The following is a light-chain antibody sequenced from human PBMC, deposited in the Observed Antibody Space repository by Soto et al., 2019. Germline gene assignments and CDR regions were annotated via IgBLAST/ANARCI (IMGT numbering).Light chain of an antibody. V-gene: IGKV1-6*01. J-gene: IGKJ4*01. CDR3: LQDNMYTLP. CDR2: DTY. Sequence: AIQMTQSPSSLSASVGDRVTITCRASQDIRNDLGWYQQKPGKAPKVLIYDTYTLQSGVPSRFSGSRSGTDFTLTISSLQPEDIATYYCLQDNMYTLPFGGGTKVEIE. CDR1: QDIRND.